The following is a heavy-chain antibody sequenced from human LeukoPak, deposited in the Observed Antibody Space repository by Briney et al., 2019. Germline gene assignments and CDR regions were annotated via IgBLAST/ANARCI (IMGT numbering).Heavy chain of an antibody. CDR1: GGSISSYY. CDR3: ARGYSYSRYYFDY. CDR2: IYYSGTT. V-gene: IGHV4-59*01. D-gene: IGHD5-18*01. J-gene: IGHJ4*02. Sequence: SETLSLTCTVSGGSISSYYWSWIRQPPGKGLEWIGYIYYSGTTHYNPSLESRVTISLDTSKNQFSLKLSSVTAADTAVYFCARGYSYSRYYFDYWGQGTLVTVSS.